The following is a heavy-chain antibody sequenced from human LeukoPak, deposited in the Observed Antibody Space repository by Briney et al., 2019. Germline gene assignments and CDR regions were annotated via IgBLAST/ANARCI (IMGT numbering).Heavy chain of an antibody. V-gene: IGHV3-21*04. CDR2: ISSSSSYI. J-gene: IGHJ4*02. Sequence: GGSLRLSCAASGFTFSSYSMNWVRQAPGKGLEWVSSISSSSSYIYYADSVKGRFTISRDNAKNSLYLQMNSLRAEDTAVYYCAKDISAGSSPLDYWGQGTLVTVSS. CDR3: AKDISAGSSPLDY. D-gene: IGHD6-13*01. CDR1: GFTFSSYS.